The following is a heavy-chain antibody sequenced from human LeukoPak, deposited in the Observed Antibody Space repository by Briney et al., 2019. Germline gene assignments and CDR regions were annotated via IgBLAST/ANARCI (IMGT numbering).Heavy chain of an antibody. V-gene: IGHV1-2*02. CDR1: GYTFTSYD. CDR2: SNPNSGGT. Sequence: ASVKVSCKASGYTFTSYDINWVRQATGQGLEWMGWSNPNSGGTNYAQKFQGRVTMTRDTSISTAYMELSRLRSDDTAVYYCARGPLRLGELSLITSKNWFDPWGQGTLVTVSS. D-gene: IGHD3-16*02. CDR3: ARGPLRLGELSLITSKNWFDP. J-gene: IGHJ5*02.